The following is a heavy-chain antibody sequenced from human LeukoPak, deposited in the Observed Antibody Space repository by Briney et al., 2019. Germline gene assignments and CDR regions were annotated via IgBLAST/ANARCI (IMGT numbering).Heavy chain of an antibody. Sequence: ASVKVSCKASGGTFSSYAISWVRQAPGQGLEWMGGIIPIFGTANYAQKFQGRVTMTTDTSTNTAYMELRSLRSDDTAVYYCARGGAYASSGYFYVAWGQGTLVTVSS. V-gene: IGHV1-69*05. CDR1: GGTFSSYA. CDR2: IIPIFGTA. CDR3: ARGGAYASSGYFYVA. J-gene: IGHJ5*02. D-gene: IGHD3-22*01.